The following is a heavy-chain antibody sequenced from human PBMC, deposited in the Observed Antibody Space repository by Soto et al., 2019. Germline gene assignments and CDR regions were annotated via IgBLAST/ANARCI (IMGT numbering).Heavy chain of an antibody. Sequence: PGGSLRLSCAASGFTFSSYSMNWVRQAPGKGLEWVSYISSSSSTIYYADSVKGRFTISRDNAKNSLYLQMNSLRAEDTAVYYCARDGLPINYDFWSGYPGYWGQGTLVTVSS. V-gene: IGHV3-48*01. J-gene: IGHJ4*02. CDR3: ARDGLPINYDFWSGYPGY. D-gene: IGHD3-3*01. CDR1: GFTFSSYS. CDR2: ISSSSSTI.